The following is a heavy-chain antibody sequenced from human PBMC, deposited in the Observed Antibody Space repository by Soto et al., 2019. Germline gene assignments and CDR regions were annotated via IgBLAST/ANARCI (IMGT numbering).Heavy chain of an antibody. CDR3: ARRSYSNYGRGVDYYYGMDV. V-gene: IGHV4-39*01. CDR1: GGSISSSSYY. D-gene: IGHD4-4*01. J-gene: IGHJ6*02. CDR2: IYYSGST. Sequence: SETLSLTCTVSGGSISSSSYYWGWIRQPPGKGLEWIGSIYYSGSTYYNPSLKSRVTISVDTSKNQFSLKLSSVTAADTAVYYCARRSYSNYGRGVDYYYGMDVWGQGTTVTVSS.